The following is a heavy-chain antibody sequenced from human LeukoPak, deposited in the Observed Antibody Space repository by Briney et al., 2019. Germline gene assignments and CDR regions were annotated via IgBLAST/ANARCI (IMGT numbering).Heavy chain of an antibody. CDR3: ARGSYYDSSGTLGY. V-gene: IGHV4-61*02. Sequence: SQTLSLTCTVSGGSISSGSYYWSWIRQPAGKGLEWIGRIYTSGSTNYNPSLKSRVTISVDTSKNQFSLKLSSVTAADTAVYYCARGSYYDSSGTLGYWGQGTLVTVSS. CDR1: GGSISSGSYY. CDR2: IYTSGST. D-gene: IGHD3-22*01. J-gene: IGHJ4*02.